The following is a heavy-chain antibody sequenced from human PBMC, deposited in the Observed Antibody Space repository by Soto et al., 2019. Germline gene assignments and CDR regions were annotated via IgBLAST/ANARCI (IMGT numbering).Heavy chain of an antibody. J-gene: IGHJ6*02. D-gene: IGHD6-13*01. V-gene: IGHV1-3*01. CDR3: ARASFRGIGDYYGMDV. CDR2: INAGNGNT. CDR1: GYTFTRYA. Sequence: ASVKVSCKASGYTFTRYAMHWVRQAPGQRLEWMGWINAGNGNTNYAQKFQGRVTITADESTSTAYMELSSLRSEDTAVYYCARASFRGIGDYYGMDVWGQGTTVTVSS.